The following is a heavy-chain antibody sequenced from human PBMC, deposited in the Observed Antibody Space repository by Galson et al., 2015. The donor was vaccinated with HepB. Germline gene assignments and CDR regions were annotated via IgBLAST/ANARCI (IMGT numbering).Heavy chain of an antibody. Sequence: SLRLSCAASGFTFSSYEMNWVRQAPGKGLEWVSYISSSGSTIYYAGSVKGRFTISRDNAKNSLYLQMNSLKAEDTAVYYCARGRVVVTATFDYWGQGTLVTVSS. CDR3: ARGRVVVTATFDY. CDR2: ISSSGSTI. V-gene: IGHV3-48*03. CDR1: GFTFSSYE. J-gene: IGHJ4*02. D-gene: IGHD2-21*02.